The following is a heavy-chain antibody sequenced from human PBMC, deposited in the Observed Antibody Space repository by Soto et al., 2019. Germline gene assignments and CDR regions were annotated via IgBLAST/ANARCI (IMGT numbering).Heavy chain of an antibody. V-gene: IGHV4-31*03. CDR1: GGSISSGGYY. J-gene: IGHJ5*02. CDR3: ARDLGLLGTGNWFDP. Sequence: SQTLSLTCTVSGGSISSGGYYWSWIRQHPGKGLEWIGYIYYSGSTYYNPSLKSRVTISVDTSKNQFSLRLSSVTAADTAVYYCARDLGLLGTGNWFDPWGQGTLVTVSS. D-gene: IGHD3-16*01. CDR2: IYYSGST.